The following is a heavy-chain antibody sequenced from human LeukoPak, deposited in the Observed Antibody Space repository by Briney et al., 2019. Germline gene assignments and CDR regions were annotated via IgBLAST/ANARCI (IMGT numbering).Heavy chain of an antibody. Sequence: NPSETLSLTCTVSGGSISNGSYFWGWIRQPPGKGLEWIAMIYHSGSPYYNPSLKSRVTISVDTSQNQFSLKLNSVTAADTAVYYCARRVSRPAVAGSNWFDPWGQGTLVIVSS. V-gene: IGHV4-39*01. CDR2: IYHSGSP. J-gene: IGHJ5*02. CDR3: ARRVSRPAVAGSNWFDP. D-gene: IGHD6-19*01. CDR1: GGSISNGSYF.